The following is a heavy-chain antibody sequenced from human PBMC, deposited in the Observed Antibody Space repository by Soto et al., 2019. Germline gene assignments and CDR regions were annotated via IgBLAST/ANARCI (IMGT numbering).Heavy chain of an antibody. Sequence: PGESLKISCKGSGYSFTSYWISWVRQMPGKGLEWMGRIDPSDSYTNYSPSFQGHVTISADKSISTAYLQWSSLKASDTAMYYFARKNIAAAGKKVYYGMDVWGQGTTVTVSS. J-gene: IGHJ6*02. CDR3: ARKNIAAAGKKVYYGMDV. D-gene: IGHD6-13*01. CDR1: GYSFTSYW. V-gene: IGHV5-10-1*01. CDR2: IDPSDSYT.